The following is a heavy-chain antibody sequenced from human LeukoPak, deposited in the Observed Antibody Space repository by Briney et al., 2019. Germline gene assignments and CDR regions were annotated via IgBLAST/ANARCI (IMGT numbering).Heavy chain of an antibody. Sequence: GGSLRLSCAASGFTFSTYTIHWVRQAPGKGLEWVAVISYDGSNKYYADSVKGRFTISRDNSKNTLYLQMNSLRAEDTAVYYCAKDQGSGYSDAFDIWGQGTMVTVSS. V-gene: IGHV3-30*04. CDR1: GFTFSTYT. J-gene: IGHJ3*02. CDR2: ISYDGSNK. D-gene: IGHD3-22*01. CDR3: AKDQGSGYSDAFDI.